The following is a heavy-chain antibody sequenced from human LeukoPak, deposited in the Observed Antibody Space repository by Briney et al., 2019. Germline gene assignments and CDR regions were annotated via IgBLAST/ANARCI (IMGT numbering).Heavy chain of an antibody. CDR2: ISGSGGST. CDR1: GFTFSSYA. V-gene: IGHV3-23*01. J-gene: IGHJ3*02. Sequence: PGGSLRLSCAASGFTFSSYAMSWVRQAPGKGLEWVSAISGSGGSTYYADSVKGRFTISRDNSKNTLYLQMNSLRAEDTAVYYCAKDLNRGPITMIVVVIPGNAFDIWAQGTMVTVPS. CDR3: AKDLNRGPITMIVVVIPGNAFDI. D-gene: IGHD3-22*01.